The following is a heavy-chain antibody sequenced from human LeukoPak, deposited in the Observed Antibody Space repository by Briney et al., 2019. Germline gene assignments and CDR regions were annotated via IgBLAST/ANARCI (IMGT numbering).Heavy chain of an antibody. D-gene: IGHD3-10*01. V-gene: IGHV5-51*01. CDR3: ARVLWFGELLSLPFDY. Sequence: GESLKISCKGSGYSFTSYWDGWVIQMPAKNLEWMRIIYPGDSDTRYSPSFQGQVTISADKSISTAYLQWSSLKASDTAMYYCARVLWFGELLSLPFDYWGQGTLVTVSS. CDR1: GYSFTSYW. CDR2: IYPGDSDT. J-gene: IGHJ4*02.